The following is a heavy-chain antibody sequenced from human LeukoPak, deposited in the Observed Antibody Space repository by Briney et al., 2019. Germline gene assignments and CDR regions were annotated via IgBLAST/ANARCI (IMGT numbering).Heavy chain of an antibody. D-gene: IGHD6-19*01. CDR1: GFTFSNYA. Sequence: GGSLRLSCAASGFTFSNYAMSWVRQAPGKGLEWVSGISGSGDSTYYADSVKGRFTISRDNSKNTLYLQMNSLRVEDTAVYYCAKDPWLDPWGQGTLVTVSS. CDR2: ISGSGDST. V-gene: IGHV3-23*01. J-gene: IGHJ5*02. CDR3: AKDPWLDP.